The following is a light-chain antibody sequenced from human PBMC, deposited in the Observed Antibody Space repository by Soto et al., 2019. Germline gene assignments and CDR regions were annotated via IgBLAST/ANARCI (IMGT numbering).Light chain of an antibody. Sequence: IVMIQSPLSLPVTPGEAASISCRPSQSLLYTNGNNYLDWYLQKPGQSPQLLIYLGSNRAPGVPDRFSGSGSGTDFKLKISRVEAEDVGVYYCMQSLQDVTFGQGTRLEIQ. V-gene: IGKV2-28*01. CDR2: LGS. CDR1: QSLLYTNGNNY. J-gene: IGKJ5*01. CDR3: MQSLQDVT.